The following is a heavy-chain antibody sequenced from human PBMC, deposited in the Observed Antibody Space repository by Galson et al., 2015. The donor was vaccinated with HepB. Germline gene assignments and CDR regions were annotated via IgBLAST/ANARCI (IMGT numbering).Heavy chain of an antibody. Sequence: LSLTCGVNDGSFSNYYWSWIRQPPGKELEWIGEINDSGNTNYNPSLKSRVIMSLDTSTHQFSLRLTSVTAADTAVYYCARRDNYYYFGMDVWGQGTTVIVSS. D-gene: IGHD5-24*01. CDR3: ARRDNYYYFGMDV. J-gene: IGHJ6*02. V-gene: IGHV4-34*01. CDR2: INDSGNT. CDR1: DGSFSNYY.